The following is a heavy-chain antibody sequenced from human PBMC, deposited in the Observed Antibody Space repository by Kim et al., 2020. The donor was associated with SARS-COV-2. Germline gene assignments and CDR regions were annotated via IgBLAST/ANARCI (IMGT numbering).Heavy chain of an antibody. J-gene: IGHJ3*02. V-gene: IGHV5-51*01. Sequence: PSCQGQVTISADKSIRTAYLQWSSLKASDTAMYYCARMLHITGTRGAFDIWGQGTMVTVSS. D-gene: IGHD1-20*01. CDR3: ARMLHITGTRGAFDI.